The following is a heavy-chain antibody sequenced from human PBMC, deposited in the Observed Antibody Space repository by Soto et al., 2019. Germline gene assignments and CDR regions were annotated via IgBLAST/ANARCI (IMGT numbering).Heavy chain of an antibody. CDR3: ARDRITMVRGVVGGWFDA. Sequence: QVQLVQSGAEVKKPGASVKVSCKASGYTFTGYYMHWVRQAPGQGLEWMGWINPNSGGTNYAQKFQGRVTMTRDTSISTACMELSRLRSDDTAVYYCARDRITMVRGVVGGWFDAWRQGTLVTVSS. D-gene: IGHD3-10*01. CDR1: GYTFTGYY. CDR2: INPNSGGT. J-gene: IGHJ5*02. V-gene: IGHV1-2*02.